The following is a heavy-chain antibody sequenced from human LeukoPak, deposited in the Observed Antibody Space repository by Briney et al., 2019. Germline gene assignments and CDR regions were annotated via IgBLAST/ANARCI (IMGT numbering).Heavy chain of an antibody. CDR2: INSDGSSS. V-gene: IGHV3-74*01. CDR3: ARDSPGYGGYSY. D-gene: IGHD5-12*01. J-gene: IGHJ4*02. CDR1: EFTSSSYW. Sequence: PGGSLRLSCAASEFTSSSYWMHWVRQAPGKGLVWVSRINSDGSSSRYADSVKGRFTISRDNAKNTLYLQMHSLTAEDTAVYYCARDSPGYGGYSYWGQGTLVTVSS.